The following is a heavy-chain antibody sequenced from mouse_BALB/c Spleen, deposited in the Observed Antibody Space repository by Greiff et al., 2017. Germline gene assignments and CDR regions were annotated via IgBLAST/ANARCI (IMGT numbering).Heavy chain of an antibody. D-gene: IGHD4-1*01. J-gene: IGHJ3*01. Sequence: EVKLVESGGGLVQPGGSRKLSCAASGFTFSSFGMHWVRQAPEKGLEWVAYISSGSSTIYYADTVKGRFTISRDNPKNTLFLQMTSLRSEDTAMYYCARGLTGTVAWFAYWGQGTLVTVSA. CDR1: GFTFSSFG. CDR3: ARGLTGTVAWFAY. CDR2: ISSGSSTI. V-gene: IGHV5-17*02.